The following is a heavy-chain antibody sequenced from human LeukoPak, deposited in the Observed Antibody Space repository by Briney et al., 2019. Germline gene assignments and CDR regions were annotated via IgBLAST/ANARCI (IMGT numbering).Heavy chain of an antibody. CDR3: ARSVARRGDAFDI. CDR1: GYSFTSYW. Sequence: GESLKISCKGSGYSFTSYWIGWVRQMPGKGLEWMGIIYPGDSDPRYSPSFQGQVTISADKSIRTAYLQWSSLKAADTAMYYCARSVARRGDAFDIWGQGTMVTVSS. J-gene: IGHJ3*02. CDR2: IYPGDSDP. V-gene: IGHV5-51*01. D-gene: IGHD6-19*01.